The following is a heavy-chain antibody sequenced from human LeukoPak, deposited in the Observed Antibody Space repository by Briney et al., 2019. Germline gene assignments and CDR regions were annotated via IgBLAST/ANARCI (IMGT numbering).Heavy chain of an antibody. J-gene: IGHJ4*02. CDR1: GFTFSSYG. CDR2: ISYDGSNK. D-gene: IGHD3-3*01. V-gene: IGHV3-30*18. CDR3: ANTRGGRFLEWLSN. Sequence: GRSLRLSCAASGFTFSSYGMHWVRQAPGKGRVWVAVISYDGSNKYYADSVKGRFTIYRDNSKNTLYLQMNSLRAEDTAVYYCANTRGGRFLEWLSNWGQGTLVTVSS.